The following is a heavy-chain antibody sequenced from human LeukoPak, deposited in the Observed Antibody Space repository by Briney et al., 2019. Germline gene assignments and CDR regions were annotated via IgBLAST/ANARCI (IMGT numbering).Heavy chain of an antibody. Sequence: SETLSLTCTGSGGSISSSSYFWGWIRQPPGKGLGWIGSIYYSGSTYYNPSLKSRVTISVDTSKNQFSLKLSSVTAADTAVYYCASEPEDTAMVQSFDYWGRGTLVTVSS. D-gene: IGHD5-18*01. CDR1: GGSISSSSYF. V-gene: IGHV4-39*01. CDR2: IYYSGST. J-gene: IGHJ4*02. CDR3: ASEPEDTAMVQSFDY.